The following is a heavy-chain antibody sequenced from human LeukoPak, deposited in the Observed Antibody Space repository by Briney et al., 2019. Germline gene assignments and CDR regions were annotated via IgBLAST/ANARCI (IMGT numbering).Heavy chain of an antibody. Sequence: SETLSLTCAVYGESFSAYYWSWIRQPPGKGLGWIGEINHSGSTNYNPSLKSRVTISVDTSKNQFSLKLSSVTAADTAVYYCARVKDSGSYSWNFDYWGQGTLVIVSS. J-gene: IGHJ4*02. CDR2: INHSGST. D-gene: IGHD1-26*01. V-gene: IGHV4-34*01. CDR3: ARVKDSGSYSWNFDY. CDR1: GESFSAYY.